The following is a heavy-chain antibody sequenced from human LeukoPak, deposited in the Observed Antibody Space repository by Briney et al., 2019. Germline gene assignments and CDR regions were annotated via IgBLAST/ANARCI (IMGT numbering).Heavy chain of an antibody. CDR1: GGTFSSYT. CDR2: IIPIFGTA. D-gene: IGHD3-9*01. V-gene: IGHV1-69*13. J-gene: IGHJ4*02. Sequence: SVKVSCKASGGTFSSYTISWVRQAPGQGLEWMGGIIPIFGTANYAQKFQGRVTITADESTSTAYMELSSLRSEDTAVYYCARGGYYDILSGYPHPFDYWGQGTLVTVSS. CDR3: ARGGYYDILSGYPHPFDY.